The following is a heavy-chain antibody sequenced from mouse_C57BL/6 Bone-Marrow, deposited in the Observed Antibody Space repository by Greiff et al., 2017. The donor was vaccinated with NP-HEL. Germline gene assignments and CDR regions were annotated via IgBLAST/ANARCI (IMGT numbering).Heavy chain of an antibody. CDR3: AKGWMIKPYYFDY. J-gene: IGHJ2*01. CDR2: ISNGGGST. V-gene: IGHV5-12*01. Sequence: DVHLVESGGGLVQPGGSLKLSCAASGFTFSDYYMYWVRQTPEKRLEWVAYISNGGGSTYYPDTVKGRFTISRDNAKNTLYLQMSRLKSEDTAMYYGAKGWMIKPYYFDYWGQGTTLTVSS. D-gene: IGHD2-4*01. CDR1: GFTFSDYY.